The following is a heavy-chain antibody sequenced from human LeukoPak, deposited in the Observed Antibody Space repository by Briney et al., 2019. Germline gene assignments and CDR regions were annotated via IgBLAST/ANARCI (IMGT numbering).Heavy chain of an antibody. J-gene: IGHJ3*02. D-gene: IGHD2-15*01. CDR1: GGSINNYY. V-gene: IGHV4-4*07. CDR3: ARGRYCSADICSGGDAFDI. Sequence: SETLSLTCTVSGGSINNYYWSWIRQPAGQGKEWIGCIYTRGSTNYNPSLKSRVTMSVDTSKNQFSLKLSSVTAAGTAVYYCARGRYCSADICSGGDAFDIWGQGTMVSVSS. CDR2: IYTRGST.